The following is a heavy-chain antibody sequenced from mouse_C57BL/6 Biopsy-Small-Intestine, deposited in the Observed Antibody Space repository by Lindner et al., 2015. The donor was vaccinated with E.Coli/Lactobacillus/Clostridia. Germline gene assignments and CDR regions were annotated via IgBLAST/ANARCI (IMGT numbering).Heavy chain of an antibody. Sequence: VQLQESGPELVKPGDSVKISCKASGYSFTGYFMNWVMQSHGKSLEWIGRINPYNGDTFYNQKFKGKATLAVDKSSSTAHMELRSLTSEDSAVYYCARGGDFDYWGQGTTLTVSS. V-gene: IGHV1-20*01. J-gene: IGHJ2*01. CDR1: GYSFTGYF. CDR3: ARGGDFDY. CDR2: INPYNGDT.